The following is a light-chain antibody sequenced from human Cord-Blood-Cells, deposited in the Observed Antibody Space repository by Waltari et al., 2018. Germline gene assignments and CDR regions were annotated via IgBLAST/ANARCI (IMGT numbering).Light chain of an antibody. CDR2: DVS. J-gene: IGLJ1*01. CDR3: SSYTSSSLYV. Sequence: QSALTQPASVSGSPGQSITISCTGTSSDVGGSNYVSWYQQHPGKAPKLMIYDVSNRPSGVSNRFSVSKSGNTASLTISGLQAEDEADYYCSSYTSSSLYVFGTGTKVTVL. CDR1: SSDVGGSNY. V-gene: IGLV2-14*03.